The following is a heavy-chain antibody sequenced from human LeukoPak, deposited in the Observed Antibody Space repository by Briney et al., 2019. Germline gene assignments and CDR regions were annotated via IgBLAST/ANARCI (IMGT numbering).Heavy chain of an antibody. CDR2: IYTSGST. CDR3: AREKQSGGFDY. D-gene: IGHD6-25*01. CDR1: GGSISSGSYY. V-gene: IGHV4-61*02. Sequence: SQTLSLTCTVSGGSISSGSYYWSWIRQPAGKGLEWIGRIYTSGSTNYNPSLKSRVTISVDTSKNQFSLKLSSVTAADTAVYYCAREKQSGGFDYWGQGTLVTVSS. J-gene: IGHJ4*02.